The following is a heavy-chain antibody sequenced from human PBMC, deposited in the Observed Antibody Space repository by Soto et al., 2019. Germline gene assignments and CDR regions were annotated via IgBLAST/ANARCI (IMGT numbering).Heavy chain of an antibody. CDR3: ARDNFGLDY. CDR1: GFTFSNYG. CDR2: IWYDGSNE. D-gene: IGHD1-1*01. Sequence: PGGSLRLSCEPSGFTFSNYGMHWVRQGPGKGLEWVAVIWYDGSNEYYGDSVKGRFTVYRDNYKNTLYLQMNGLRVEDTAVYYCARDNFGLDYWGQGTLVTVSS. J-gene: IGHJ4*02. V-gene: IGHV3-33*01.